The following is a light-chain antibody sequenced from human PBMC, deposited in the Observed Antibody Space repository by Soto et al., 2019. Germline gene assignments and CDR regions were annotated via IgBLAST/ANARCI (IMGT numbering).Light chain of an antibody. CDR1: SYNIGGNS. CDR3: GSWDSSLSAYV. Sequence: QSVLTQPRSVSAAPGQKVTISCSGSSYNIGGNSVSWYQQLPGTAPKLLIYDDDKRPSGIPDRFSGSKSGTSATLGITGFQTGDEADYYCGSWDSSLSAYVFGTGTKVTAL. CDR2: DDD. J-gene: IGLJ1*01. V-gene: IGLV1-51*01.